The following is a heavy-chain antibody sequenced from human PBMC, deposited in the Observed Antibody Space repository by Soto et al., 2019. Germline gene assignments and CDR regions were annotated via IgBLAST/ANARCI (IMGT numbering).Heavy chain of an antibody. CDR2: IYRNEIR. J-gene: IGHJ4*02. D-gene: IGHD3-22*01. Sequence: QITLKESGPALVKPTETLTLTCTFSGFSFSASGAGVAWIRQPPGQTLERLALIYRNEIRRYNPSLQSRLTITEDHSRNQVVLTMTNMDPVDTATYYCAHITYYYDSTGYKDFDYWGQGTLDTVSS. V-gene: IGHV2-5*01. CDR3: AHITYYYDSTGYKDFDY. CDR1: GFSFSASGAG.